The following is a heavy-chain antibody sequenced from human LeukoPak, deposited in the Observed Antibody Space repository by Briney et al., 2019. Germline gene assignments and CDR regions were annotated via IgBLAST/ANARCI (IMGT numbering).Heavy chain of an antibody. V-gene: IGHV3-7*01. J-gene: IGHJ4*02. CDR3: ARPRGYSGYDFLAWYY. Sequence: GGSLRLSCAASGFTFSSYWMSWVRQALGKGLEWVANIKQDGSEKYYVDSVKGRFTISRDNAKNSLYLQMNSLRAEDTAVYYCARPRGYSGYDFLAWYYWGQGTLVTVSS. CDR2: IKQDGSEK. D-gene: IGHD5-12*01. CDR1: GFTFSSYW.